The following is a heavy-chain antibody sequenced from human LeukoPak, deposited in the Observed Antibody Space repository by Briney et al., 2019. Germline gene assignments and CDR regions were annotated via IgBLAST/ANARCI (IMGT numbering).Heavy chain of an antibody. CDR3: AKDYDILTGVRYGMDV. D-gene: IGHD3-9*01. CDR1: GYTFSTYH. J-gene: IGHJ6*02. CDR2: ISPSNGNT. Sequence: ASLKVSCKASGYTFSTYHMNWVRQAPGQGLEWMGTISPSNGNTNHAQSFRGRVTMTRDTSTSTVYMELTSLTSEDTAVYYCAKDYDILTGVRYGMDVWGQGTTITVSS. V-gene: IGHV1-46*01.